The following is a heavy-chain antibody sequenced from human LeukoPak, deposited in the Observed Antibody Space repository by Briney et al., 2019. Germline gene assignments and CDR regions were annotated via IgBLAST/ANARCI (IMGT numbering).Heavy chain of an antibody. D-gene: IGHD5-12*01. CDR2: INHSGST. CDR1: GGSFSGYY. CDR3: ARGGQWLRRLDY. Sequence: KPSETLSLTCAVYGGSFSGYYWSWIRQPPGKGLEWIGEINHSGSTNYNPSLKSRVTISVDTSKNQFSLKLSSVTAADTAVYYCARGGQWLRRLDYWGQGTLVTVSS. J-gene: IGHJ4*02. V-gene: IGHV4-34*01.